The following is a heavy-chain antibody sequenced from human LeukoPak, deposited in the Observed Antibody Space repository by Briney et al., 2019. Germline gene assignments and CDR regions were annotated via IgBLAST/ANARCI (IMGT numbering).Heavy chain of an antibody. V-gene: IGHV1-18*01. CDR2: ISAYNGNT. CDR3: ARLAYCSITSCYLSYYYGMDV. Sequence: ASVKVSCKASGYTFTRYGISWVRQAPGQGLEWMGWISAYNGNTNYAQKLQGRVTMTTDTSTSTAYMELRSLRSDDTAVYYGARLAYCSITSCYLSYYYGMDVWGQGTTVTVSS. J-gene: IGHJ6*02. CDR1: GYTFTRYG. D-gene: IGHD2-2*01.